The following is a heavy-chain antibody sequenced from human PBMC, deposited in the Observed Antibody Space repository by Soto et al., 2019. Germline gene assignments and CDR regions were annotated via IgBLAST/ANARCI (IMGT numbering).Heavy chain of an antibody. V-gene: IGHV1-2*02. CDR2: INADSGDT. D-gene: IGHD4-4*01. CDR3: ARGREYSFGYNWFDP. J-gene: IGHJ5*02. Sequence: QAHLVQSGAEVRKPGASVKVSCQALEHTSTIYYIHWVRQARGQGLEWMGWINADSGDTTYAEDFRGRVTFTRDTSTSTFHMELSSLRSDDTAIYFCARGREYSFGYNWFDPWGPGTLVTVSS. CDR1: EHTSTIYY.